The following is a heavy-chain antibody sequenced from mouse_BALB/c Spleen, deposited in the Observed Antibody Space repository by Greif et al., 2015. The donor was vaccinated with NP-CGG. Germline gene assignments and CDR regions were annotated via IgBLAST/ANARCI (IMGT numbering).Heavy chain of an antibody. J-gene: IGHJ4*01. CDR3: ARNYGGGYYYAMDY. D-gene: IGHD1-1*01. CDR2: IWSGGST. Sequence: VMLVESGPGLVQPSQSLSITCTVSGFSLTSYGVHWVRQSPGKGLEWLGVIWSGGSTDYNAAFISRLSISKDNSKSQVFFKMNSLQANDTAIYYCARNYGGGYYYAMDYWGQGTSVTVSS. CDR1: GFSLTSYG. V-gene: IGHV2-2*02.